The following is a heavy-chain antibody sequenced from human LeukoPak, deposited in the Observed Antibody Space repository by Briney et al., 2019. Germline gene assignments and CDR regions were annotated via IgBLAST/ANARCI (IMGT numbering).Heavy chain of an antibody. CDR2: IYYSGST. J-gene: IGHJ4*02. V-gene: IGHV4-39*01. CDR3: ARSLLYSGSYYKSYLFYY. CDR1: GGSISSSSYY. D-gene: IGHD3-10*02. Sequence: PSETLSLTCTVSGGSISSSSYYWGWIRQPPGKGLEWIGSIYYSGSTYYNPSLKSRVTISVDTSKNQFSLKLSSVTAADTAVYYCARSLLYSGSYYKSYLFYYWGQGTLVTVSS.